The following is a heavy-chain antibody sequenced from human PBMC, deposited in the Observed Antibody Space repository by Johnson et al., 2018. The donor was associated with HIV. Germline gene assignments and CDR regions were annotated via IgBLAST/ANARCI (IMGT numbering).Heavy chain of an antibody. D-gene: IGHD3-16*01. J-gene: IGHJ3*02. CDR1: GFTFSTYG. CDR3: AKGGDAGKWDGFDI. V-gene: IGHV3-33*06. CDR2: IWYDGSNK. Sequence: QVQLVESGGGVVQPGRYLRLSCVASGFTFSTYGMHWVRQAPGKGLEWVAVIWYDGSNKYYADSVKGRFTISRDNSKNTLYLQMNSLRAEDTAVYYCAKGGDAGKWDGFDIWGQGTMVTVSS.